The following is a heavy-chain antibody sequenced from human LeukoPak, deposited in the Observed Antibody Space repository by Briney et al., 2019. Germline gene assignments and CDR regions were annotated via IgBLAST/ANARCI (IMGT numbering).Heavy chain of an antibody. Sequence: GGSLRLSCTASGFTFGDYAMSWFRQAPVKGLEWVGFIRSKAYGGTTEYAASVKGRFTISRDDSKSIAYLQMNSLKTEDTAVYYCTRGPYDSSGYYYEMGFDYWGQGTLVTVSS. CDR2: IRSKAYGGTT. CDR1: GFTFGDYA. D-gene: IGHD3-22*01. V-gene: IGHV3-49*03. CDR3: TRGPYDSSGYYYEMGFDY. J-gene: IGHJ4*02.